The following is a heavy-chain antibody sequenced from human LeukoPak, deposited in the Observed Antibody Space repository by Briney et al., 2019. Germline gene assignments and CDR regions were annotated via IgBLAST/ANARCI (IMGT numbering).Heavy chain of an antibody. J-gene: IGHJ4*02. D-gene: IGHD6-13*01. V-gene: IGHV3-30*18. CDR2: ISYDGSTK. CDR3: TKDLQAAAAPSGY. Sequence: PGGSLRLSCAASGFTFSTSGMHWVRQAPGKGLEWVAVISYDGSTKYYADSVKGRFIISRDNSKNTPYLQMNSLRAEDTAVYYCTKDLQAAAAPSGYWGQGTLVTVSS. CDR1: GFTFSTSG.